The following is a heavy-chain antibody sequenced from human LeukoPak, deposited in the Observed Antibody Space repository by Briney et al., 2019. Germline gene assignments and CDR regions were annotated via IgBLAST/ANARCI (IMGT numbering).Heavy chain of an antibody. J-gene: IGHJ4*02. CDR2: INHSGTT. CDR1: GEFFSGFY. D-gene: IGHD3-10*01. CDR3: ARLPLGAFGEVLNFDL. Sequence: SETLSPTCDVHGEFFSGFYWSWIRQSPGKGLEWIGDINHSGTTKYNPSLKSRVTLLIDTSKNHFSLKVNSVTAADTAVYYCARLPLGAFGEVLNFDLWGQGTVVTVSS. V-gene: IGHV4-34*01.